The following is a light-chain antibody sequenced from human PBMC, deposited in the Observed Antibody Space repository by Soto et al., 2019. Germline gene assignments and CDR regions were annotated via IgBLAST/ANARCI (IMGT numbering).Light chain of an antibody. CDR2: EVS. Sequence: QPASVSGSPGQSITISCTGTSSDVGGYKFVSWYQQHPGKAPKLMIYEVSNRPSGVSNRFSGSKSGNTASLTISGLQAEDEADYYCSSYTSRSTWVFGGGTKLTVL. CDR3: SSYTSRSTWV. J-gene: IGLJ3*02. CDR1: SSDVGGYKF. V-gene: IGLV2-14*01.